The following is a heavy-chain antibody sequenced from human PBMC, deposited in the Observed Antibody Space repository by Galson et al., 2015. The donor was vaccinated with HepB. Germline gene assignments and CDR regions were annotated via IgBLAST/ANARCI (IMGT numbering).Heavy chain of an antibody. J-gene: IGHJ4*02. CDR3: SADFTSGF. D-gene: IGHD3-3*01. V-gene: IGHV3-15*05. Sequence: SLRLSCAASGFTFSNSSMIWVRQAPGEGLEWVARIKSKTDGETSDYIAPVKGRFTISRDDSKGTVYLEMTSLRIEDTAVYYCSADFTSGFWGPRALVTVSS. CDR1: GFTFSNSS. CDR2: IKSKTDGETS.